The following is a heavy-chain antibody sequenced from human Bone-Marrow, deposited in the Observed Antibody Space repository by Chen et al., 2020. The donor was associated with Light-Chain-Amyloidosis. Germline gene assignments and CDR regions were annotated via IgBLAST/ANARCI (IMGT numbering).Heavy chain of an antibody. V-gene: IGHV5-51*01. Sequence: EVKKPGESLKISCKGPGYTFPNYWIGWVRQMPGKGLEWMGVIYPDDSDARYSPSFEGQVTISADKSITTAYLQWRSLKASDTAMYYCARRRDGYHFDYWGQGTLVTVSS. J-gene: IGHJ4*02. D-gene: IGHD5-12*01. CDR3: ARRRDGYHFDY. CDR1: GYTFPNYW. CDR2: IYPDDSDA.